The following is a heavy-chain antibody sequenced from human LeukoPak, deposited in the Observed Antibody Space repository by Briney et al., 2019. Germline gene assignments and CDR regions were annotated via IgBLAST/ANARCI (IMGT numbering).Heavy chain of an antibody. Sequence: PSETLSLTCAVSGGSFSGFRWHWIRQPPGKGPEWIGEINHSGGTTYNPSLKSRFTISVDTSKIQFSLNLASVTAADTAVYYCALELVVPAALERLNAFDIWGHATMVTVSS. J-gene: IGHJ3*02. CDR3: ALELVVPAALERLNAFDI. D-gene: IGHD2-2*01. CDR2: INHSGGT. CDR1: GGSFSGFR. V-gene: IGHV4-34*01.